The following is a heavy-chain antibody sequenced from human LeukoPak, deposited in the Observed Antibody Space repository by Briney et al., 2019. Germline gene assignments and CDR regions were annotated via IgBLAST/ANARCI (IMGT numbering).Heavy chain of an antibody. Sequence: GGSLRLSCAASGFTFSSNSMNWVRQAPGKGLEWVSSISSSSSYIYYADSVKGRFTISRDNAKNSLYLQMNSLRAEDTAVYYCARDKVVVIAYFDYWGQGTLVTVSS. J-gene: IGHJ4*02. D-gene: IGHD2-21*01. V-gene: IGHV3-21*01. CDR2: ISSSSSYI. CDR1: GFTFSSNS. CDR3: ARDKVVVIAYFDY.